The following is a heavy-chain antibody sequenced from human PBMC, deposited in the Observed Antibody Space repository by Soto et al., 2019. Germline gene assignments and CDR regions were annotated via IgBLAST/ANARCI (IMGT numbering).Heavy chain of an antibody. CDR1: GGTFSSYA. Sequence: ASVKVCCKASGGTFSSYAISWVRQAPGQGLEWMGGIIPIFGTANYAQKFQGRVTITADESTSTAYMELSSLRSEDTAVYYCARDLGQSIAALYGMDVWGQGTTVTVSS. J-gene: IGHJ6*02. V-gene: IGHV1-69*13. CDR2: IIPIFGTA. CDR3: ARDLGQSIAALYGMDV. D-gene: IGHD6-6*01.